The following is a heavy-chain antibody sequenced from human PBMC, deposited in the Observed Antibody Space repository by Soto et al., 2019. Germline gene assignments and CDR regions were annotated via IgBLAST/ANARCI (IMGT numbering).Heavy chain of an antibody. CDR2: IFHKGDT. Sequence: QVVLQESGPGLVKASGTLSLTCALSGESVSSKHWWTWVRQTPGKRLEWIGEIFHKGDTNYNSFLRSRVTISIDKSRNQVSLTLTSVTAADTAVYYCASHFGTRGYGAFDIWGQGTGVTVSS. V-gene: IGHV4-4*02. CDR1: GESVSSKHW. J-gene: IGHJ3*02. D-gene: IGHD1-1*01. CDR3: ASHFGTRGYGAFDI.